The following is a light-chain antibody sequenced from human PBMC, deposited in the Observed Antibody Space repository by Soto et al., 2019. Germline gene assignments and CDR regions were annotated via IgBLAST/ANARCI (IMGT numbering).Light chain of an antibody. CDR2: GAS. CDR3: QQYGSSPPIT. Sequence: EIVWTQSPGTLSLSPGERATLSCRASQSVSSSYLAWYQKKPGQAPRLLIYGASSRATGIPDRFSGSGSGTDLTLTISRLEPEDFAVYYCQQYGSSPPITFGQGTRLEIK. V-gene: IGKV3-20*01. J-gene: IGKJ5*01. CDR1: QSVSSSY.